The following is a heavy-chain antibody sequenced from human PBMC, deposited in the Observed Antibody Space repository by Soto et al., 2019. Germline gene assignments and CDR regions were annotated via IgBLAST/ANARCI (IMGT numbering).Heavy chain of an antibody. D-gene: IGHD6-6*01. J-gene: IGHJ5*02. Sequence: QVQLVESGGGLVRPGGSLRLSCAASGFTFRDHDMSWIRQAPGKGLEWVSCISSSGTATYYADSVKGRVTISRDNAKNSLDVEMNSLRVEDTAVYYCARKGPRAARPNHWGQGTLVTVSS. CDR3: ARKGPRAARPNH. V-gene: IGHV3-11*01. CDR1: GFTFRDHD. CDR2: ISSSGTAT.